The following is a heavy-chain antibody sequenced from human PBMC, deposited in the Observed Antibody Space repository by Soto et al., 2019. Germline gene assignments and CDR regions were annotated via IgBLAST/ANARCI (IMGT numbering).Heavy chain of an antibody. CDR1: GFTFSSYW. Sequence: GGSLRLSCAASGFTFSSYWMSWVRQAPGKGLEWVANIKQDGSEKYYVDSVKGQFTISRDNSKNSLYLQMNSLRAEDTAVYYCAMPPPHPYCSGGSCLGVWGKGTTVTVSS. V-gene: IGHV3-7*01. J-gene: IGHJ6*04. D-gene: IGHD2-15*01. CDR2: IKQDGSEK. CDR3: AMPPPHPYCSGGSCLGV.